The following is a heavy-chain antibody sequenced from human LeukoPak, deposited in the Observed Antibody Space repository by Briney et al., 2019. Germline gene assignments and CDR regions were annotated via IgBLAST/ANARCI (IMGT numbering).Heavy chain of an antibody. Sequence: ASVKVSCKASGYTFTSYYMHWVRQAPGQGLEWMGIINPSGGSTSYAQKFQGRVTMTRDMSTSTVYMELSSLRSEDTAVYYCASVSPNYYGSGSPLDYWGQGTLVTVSS. V-gene: IGHV1-46*01. J-gene: IGHJ4*02. D-gene: IGHD3-10*01. CDR2: INPSGGST. CDR1: GYTFTSYY. CDR3: ASVSPNYYGSGSPLDY.